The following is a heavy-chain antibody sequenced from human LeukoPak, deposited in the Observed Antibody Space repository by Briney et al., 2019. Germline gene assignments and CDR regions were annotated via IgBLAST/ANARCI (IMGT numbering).Heavy chain of an antibody. CDR3: ARGMVYCGGDSYDY. CDR2: ISSSENTK. CDR1: GFTFSSYE. D-gene: IGHD2-21*01. V-gene: IGHV3-48*03. J-gene: IGHJ4*02. Sequence: GGSLRLSCAGSGFTFSSYEMNWVRQAPGKGLEWVSYISSSENTKYYADSVSRPLTIPRDNSKNSLYLQMTRLRAEDTAVYYCARGMVYCGGDSYDYWGQGTLVTASS.